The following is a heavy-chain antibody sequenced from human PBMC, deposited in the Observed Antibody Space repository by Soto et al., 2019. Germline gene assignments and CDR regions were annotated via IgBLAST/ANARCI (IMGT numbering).Heavy chain of an antibody. D-gene: IGHD6-19*01. CDR1: GGSISSGDYY. CDR2: IYYSGST. CDR3: ARGSDYYYYGMDV. J-gene: IGHJ6*02. Sequence: SETLSFTCTVSGGSISSGDYYWSWTRQPPGKGLEWIGYIYYSGSTYYNPSLKSRVTISVDTSKNQFSLKLSSVTAADTAVYYCARGSDYYYYGMDVWGQGTTVTVSS. V-gene: IGHV4-30-4*01.